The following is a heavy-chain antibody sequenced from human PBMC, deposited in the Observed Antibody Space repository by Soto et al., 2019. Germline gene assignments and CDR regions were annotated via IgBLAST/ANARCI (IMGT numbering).Heavy chain of an antibody. D-gene: IGHD6-13*01. CDR2: IYSGGST. J-gene: IGHJ3*02. CDR3: ARESEDSSSWYEAGAFDI. CDR1: GFTFSSYA. V-gene: IGHV3-66*01. Sequence: GVLRLSCAASGFTFSSYAMSWVRQAPGKGLEWVSVIYSGGSTYYADSVKGRFTISRDNSKNTLYLQMNSLRAEDTAVYYCARESEDSSSWYEAGAFDIWGQGTMVTVSS.